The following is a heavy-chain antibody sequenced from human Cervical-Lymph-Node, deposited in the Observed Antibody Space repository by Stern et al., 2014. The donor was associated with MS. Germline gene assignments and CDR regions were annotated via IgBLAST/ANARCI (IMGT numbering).Heavy chain of an antibody. Sequence: VQLVESGGGVVQPGRSLRLSCAASGFTFSSYGMHWVRQAPGKGLEWVAVISYDGSNKYYADSVKGRFTISRDNSKNTLYLHMNSLRAEDTAVYYCAKESGYQLLLRFAYWGQGTLVTVSS. CDR2: ISYDGSNK. CDR1: GFTFSSYG. CDR3: AKESGYQLLLRFAY. D-gene: IGHD2-2*01. J-gene: IGHJ4*02. V-gene: IGHV3-30*18.